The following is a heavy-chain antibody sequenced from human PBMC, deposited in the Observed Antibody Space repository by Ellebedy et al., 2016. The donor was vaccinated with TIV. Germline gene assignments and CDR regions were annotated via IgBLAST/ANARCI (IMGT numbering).Heavy chain of an antibody. D-gene: IGHD5-24*01. CDR3: ARDMVVDGYNYGAFDI. V-gene: IGHV1-2*04. J-gene: IGHJ3*02. Sequence: ASVKVSCKASGYTFTAYYIHWVRQAPGQGLEWMGWINSNSGGTNYAQKFQGWVTMTRDTSISTAYMELTRLKSDDTAVYYCARDMVVDGYNYGAFDIWGQGTMVTVSS. CDR1: GYTFTAYY. CDR2: INSNSGGT.